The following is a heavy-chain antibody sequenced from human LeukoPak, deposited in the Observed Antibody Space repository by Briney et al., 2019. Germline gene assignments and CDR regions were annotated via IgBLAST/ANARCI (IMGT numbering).Heavy chain of an antibody. CDR1: GYTFTGHH. J-gene: IGHJ3*02. CDR2: IKPNSGVT. D-gene: IGHD1-26*01. CDR3: ARTWEGALDI. V-gene: IGHV1-2*02. Sequence: ASVKVSCKASGYTFTGHHIHWVRQAPGQGLEWMGWIKPNSGVTNYVQKFQGRVTMTRDTSISTAYMEMTRLRSDDTAVYFCARTWEGALDIWGQGTTVTVSS.